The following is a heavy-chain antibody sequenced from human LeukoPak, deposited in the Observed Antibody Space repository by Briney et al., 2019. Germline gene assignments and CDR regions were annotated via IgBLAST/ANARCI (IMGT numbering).Heavy chain of an antibody. CDR3: ARMISSSWYLDY. CDR1: GFTFSSYS. J-gene: IGHJ4*02. D-gene: IGHD6-13*01. V-gene: IGHV3-21*01. Sequence: PGGSLRLSCAASGFTFSSYSMNWVRQAPGKGLEWVSSISSSSSYIYYADSVKGRFTISRDNAKNSLYLQMNSLRAEDTAVYYCARMISSSWYLDYWGQGTLSPSPQ. CDR2: ISSSSSYI.